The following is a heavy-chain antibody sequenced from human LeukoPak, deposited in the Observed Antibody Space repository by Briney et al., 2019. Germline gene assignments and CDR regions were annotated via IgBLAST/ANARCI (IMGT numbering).Heavy chain of an antibody. V-gene: IGHV1-69*13. Sequence: ASVKVSCKASGGTFSSYAISWVRQAPGQGLEWMGGIIPIFGTANYAQKFQGRVTITADESTSTAYMELSSLRSEDTAVYYCARDSRTYYYDSSGVYYFDYWDQGTLVTVSS. CDR3: ARDSRTYYYDSSGVYYFDY. CDR2: IIPIFGTA. D-gene: IGHD3-22*01. J-gene: IGHJ4*02. CDR1: GGTFSSYA.